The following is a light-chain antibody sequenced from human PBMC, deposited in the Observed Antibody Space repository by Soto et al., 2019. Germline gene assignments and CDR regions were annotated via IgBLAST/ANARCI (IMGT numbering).Light chain of an antibody. Sequence: QSVLTQPPSVSAAPGQKVTISCSGSSSNIGGNSVSWYQQLPGTAPKLLIYDNYKRPSGIPDRFSGFKSGTSATLGITGLQTGDEADYYCGTWDTSLRVFYVFGSGTKVTVL. V-gene: IGLV1-51*01. CDR2: DNY. CDR3: GTWDTSLRVFYV. J-gene: IGLJ1*01. CDR1: SSNIGGNS.